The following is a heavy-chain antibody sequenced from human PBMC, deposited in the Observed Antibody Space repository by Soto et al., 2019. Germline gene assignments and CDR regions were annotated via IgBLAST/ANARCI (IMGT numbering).Heavy chain of an antibody. CDR3: ARERGSSWYGGVFDY. D-gene: IGHD6-13*01. J-gene: IGHJ4*02. CDR1: GFTFSSYS. CDR2: ISSSSSYI. Sequence: GSLRLSCAASGFTFSSYSMNWVRQAPGKGLEWVSSISSSSSYIYYADSVKGRFTISRDNAKNSLYLQMNGLRAEETAVYYCARERGSSWYGGVFDYWGQGTLVTVSS. V-gene: IGHV3-21*01.